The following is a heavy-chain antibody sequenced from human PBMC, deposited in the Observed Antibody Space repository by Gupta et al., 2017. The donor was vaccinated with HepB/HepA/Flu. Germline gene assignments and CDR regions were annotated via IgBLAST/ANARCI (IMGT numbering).Heavy chain of an antibody. D-gene: IGHD5-18*01. J-gene: IGHJ4*02. CDR3: ARPRYSYGYSYCDY. CDR2: IRSSGSTI. CDR1: GFTFSSYE. V-gene: IGHV3-48*03. Sequence: EVQLVGSGGGLVQPGGSLRLSCAASGFTFSSYEMNWVRQAPGKGLEWVSYIRSSGSTIYYADAGKGRFTISRDNAKNSLYLQMDSLRAEDTAVYYCARPRYSYGYSYCDYWGQGTLVTVSS.